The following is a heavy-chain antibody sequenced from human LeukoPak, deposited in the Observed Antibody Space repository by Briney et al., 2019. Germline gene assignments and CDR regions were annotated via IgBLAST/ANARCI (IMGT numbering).Heavy chain of an antibody. Sequence: SETLSLTCTVSGGSISSGSYYWSWIRQPAGKGLEWIGRIYTSGSTNYNPSLKSRVTISVDTSKNQFSLKLSSVTAADTAVYCCARGVDDYVWGSYRPGFDPWGQGTLVTISS. V-gene: IGHV4-61*02. D-gene: IGHD3-16*02. CDR1: GGSISSGSYY. CDR3: ARGVDDYVWGSYRPGFDP. CDR2: IYTSGST. J-gene: IGHJ5*02.